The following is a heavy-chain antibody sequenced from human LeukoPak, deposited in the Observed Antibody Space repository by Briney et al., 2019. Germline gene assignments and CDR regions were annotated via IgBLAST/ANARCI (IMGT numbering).Heavy chain of an antibody. D-gene: IGHD2-15*01. V-gene: IGHV1-2*02. J-gene: IGHJ6*02. CDR2: ISPNSGGT. CDR1: GYTFTDYY. CDR3: ATDAVLSGYYYGMDV. Sequence: ASVKVSCKASGYTFTDYYIHWVRQAPGQGLQWMGWISPNSGGTKYAQKFQGSVTMTRDTSISAAYMELSSLTSDDPAVYYCATDAVLSGYYYGMDVWGQGTTVTVSS.